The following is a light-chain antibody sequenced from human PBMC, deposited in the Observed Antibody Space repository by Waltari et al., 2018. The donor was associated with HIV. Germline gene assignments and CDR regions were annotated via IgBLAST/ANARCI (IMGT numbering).Light chain of an antibody. CDR2: EAS. V-gene: IGKV1-5*01. J-gene: IGKJ2*01. CDR1: QSTNNL. CDR3: QQYNRYPYT. Sequence: DIQLTQSTSPLSASVGERVIITCRASQSTNNLFAWYQQKPGAPPNLLMHEASKLESGVPSRFIGTGSGTEFTLTINGLQPDDFATYYCQQYNRYPYTFGQGTKLEIK.